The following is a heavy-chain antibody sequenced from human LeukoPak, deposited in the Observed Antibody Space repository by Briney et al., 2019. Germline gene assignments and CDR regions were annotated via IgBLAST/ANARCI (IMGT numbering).Heavy chain of an antibody. D-gene: IGHD5-18*01. Sequence: SETLSLTCAASGGSISSNNWWSCVRPPPGKGLEWIGEIYHSGSTNYNPSLKSRVTISVDKSKNQFSLKLSSVTAADTAVYYCARGYSYGYPLDYWGQGTLVTVSS. CDR1: GGSISSNNW. CDR2: IYHSGST. CDR3: ARGYSYGYPLDY. V-gene: IGHV4-4*02. J-gene: IGHJ4*02.